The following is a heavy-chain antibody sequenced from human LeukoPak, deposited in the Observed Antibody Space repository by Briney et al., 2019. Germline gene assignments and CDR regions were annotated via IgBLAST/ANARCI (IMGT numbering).Heavy chain of an antibody. D-gene: IGHD3-22*01. V-gene: IGHV3-73*01. Sequence: GGSLRLSCATSGFTFSGSAIHWVRQASGKGLEWVGRIRSKANSYATTDVASVRGRFSISRDDSKNTAYLQMNSLKTEDTAVYYCTRPSYDSSVSGVVYWGQGTLVTVSS. J-gene: IGHJ4*02. CDR2: IRSKANSYAT. CDR3: TRPSYDSSVSGVVY. CDR1: GFTFSGSA.